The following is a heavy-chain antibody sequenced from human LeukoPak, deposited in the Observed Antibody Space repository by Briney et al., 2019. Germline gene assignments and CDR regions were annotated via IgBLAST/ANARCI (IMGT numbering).Heavy chain of an antibody. Sequence: SETLSLTCTVSGGSISSSSYYWGWIRQPPGKGLEWIGSIYYSGSTYYNPSLKSRVTISVDTSKNQFSLKLSSVTAADTAVYYCARDSGCSSTSCAWDYWGQGTLDTVSS. V-gene: IGHV4-39*07. CDR1: GGSISSSSYY. CDR3: ARDSGCSSTSCAWDY. CDR2: IYYSGST. J-gene: IGHJ4*02. D-gene: IGHD2-2*01.